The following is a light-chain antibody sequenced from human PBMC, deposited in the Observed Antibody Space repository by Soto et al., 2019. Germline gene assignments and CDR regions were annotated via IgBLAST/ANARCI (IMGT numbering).Light chain of an antibody. Sequence: EIESTQSPATLSLSAGERATLSCRASQSVSSYLAWYQQKPGQAPRLLIYDASNRATGIPARFSGSGSGTDFTLTISSLEPEDFAVYYCQQRSNWPTFGGGTKVDIK. V-gene: IGKV3-11*01. J-gene: IGKJ4*01. CDR1: QSVSSY. CDR3: QQRSNWPT. CDR2: DAS.